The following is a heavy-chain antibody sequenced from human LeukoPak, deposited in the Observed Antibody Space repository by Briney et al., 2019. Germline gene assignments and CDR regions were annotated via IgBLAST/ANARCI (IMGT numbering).Heavy chain of an antibody. Sequence: PSETLSLTCTVSGGSISSYYWSWIRQPPGKGLEWIGYIYYSGSTNYNPSLKSRVTTSVDTSKNQFSLKLSSVTAADTAVYYCARAPPGGRMRWGYATYRYFDYWGQGTLVTVSS. CDR3: ARAPPGGRMRWGYATYRYFDY. D-gene: IGHD5-24*01. CDR2: IYYSGST. V-gene: IGHV4-59*08. J-gene: IGHJ4*02. CDR1: GGSISSYY.